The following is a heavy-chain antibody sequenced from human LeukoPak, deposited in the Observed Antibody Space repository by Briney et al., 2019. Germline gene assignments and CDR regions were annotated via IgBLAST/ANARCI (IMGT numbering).Heavy chain of an antibody. D-gene: IGHD1-26*01. CDR2: IDHSGST. J-gene: IGHJ3*02. CDR3: ARARIVGATRAFDI. V-gene: IGHV4-38-2*02. Sequence: SETLSLTCTVSGYSISSGYYWGWIRQPPGKGLEWTGSIDHSGSTYYNPSLKSRVTISVDTSKNQFSLKLSSVTAADTAVYYCARARIVGATRAFDIWGQGTMVTVSS. CDR1: GYSISSGYY.